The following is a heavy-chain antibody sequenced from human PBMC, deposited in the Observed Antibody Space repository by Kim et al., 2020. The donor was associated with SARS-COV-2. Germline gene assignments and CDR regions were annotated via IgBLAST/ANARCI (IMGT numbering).Heavy chain of an antibody. Sequence: GGSLRLSCTASGFTFGDYAMSWFHQAPGKGLEWVGFIRSNTYGVTTEYAASVKGRFTISRDDSKSIAYLQMNSLKTEDTAVYYCTRDSAYYGSGKQGWFDPWGQGTLVTVSS. CDR2: IRSNTYGVTT. CDR3: TRDSAYYGSGKQGWFDP. J-gene: IGHJ5*02. V-gene: IGHV3-49*03. CDR1: GFTFGDYA. D-gene: IGHD3-10*01.